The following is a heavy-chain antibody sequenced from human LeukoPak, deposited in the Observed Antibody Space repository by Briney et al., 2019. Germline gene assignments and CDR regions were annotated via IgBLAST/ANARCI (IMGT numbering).Heavy chain of an antibody. Sequence: GASVKVSCKVSGYTLTELSMHWVRQAPGKGLEWMGGFDPGDGETIYAQKFQGRVTMTEDTSTDTAYMELSSLRSEDTAVYYCATTRTEGYYFDYWGQGTLVTVSS. CDR2: FDPGDGET. CDR3: ATTRTEGYYFDY. V-gene: IGHV1-24*01. J-gene: IGHJ4*02. CDR1: GYTLTELS.